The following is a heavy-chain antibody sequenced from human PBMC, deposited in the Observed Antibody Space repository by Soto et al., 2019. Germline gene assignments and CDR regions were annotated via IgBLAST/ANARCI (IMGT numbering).Heavy chain of an antibody. CDR3: ARIQGQRWLQFNWFDP. J-gene: IGHJ5*02. CDR2: TNHSGST. CDR1: GGSFSGYY. D-gene: IGHD5-12*01. Sequence: PSETLSLTCAVYGGSFSGYYWSWIRQPPGKGLEWIGETNHSGSTNYNPSLKSRVTISVDTSKNQFSLKLSSVTAADTAVYYCARIQGQRWLQFNWFDPWGQGTLVTVSS. V-gene: IGHV4-34*01.